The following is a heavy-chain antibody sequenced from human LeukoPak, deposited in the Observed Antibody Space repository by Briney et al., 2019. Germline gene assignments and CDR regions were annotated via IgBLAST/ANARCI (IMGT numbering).Heavy chain of an antibody. Sequence: SETLSLTCAVYGGSFSGYYWSWIRQPPGKGLEWIGEINHSGSTNYNPSLKSRVTISVDTSKNQFSLKLSSVTAADTAVYYCARDPEADPFEAYYFDYWSQGTLVTVSS. J-gene: IGHJ4*02. CDR3: ARDPEADPFEAYYFDY. CDR1: GGSFSGYY. V-gene: IGHV4-34*01. D-gene: IGHD1-14*01. CDR2: INHSGST.